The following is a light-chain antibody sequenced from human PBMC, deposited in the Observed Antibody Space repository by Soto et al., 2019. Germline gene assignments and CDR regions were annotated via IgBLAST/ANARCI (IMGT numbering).Light chain of an antibody. CDR3: GADHGSGSNFVAV. Sequence: QSVLTQPPSASASLGASVTLTCTLSSGYSNYKVNWYQQRPGKGPRFVMRVGTGGLVGSKGDGIPDRFSVLGSGLNRYLTIKNIQEEDASDYPCGADHGSGSNFVAVFGGGTKLTVL. CDR2: VGTGGLVG. J-gene: IGLJ2*01. V-gene: IGLV9-49*01. CDR1: SGYSNYK.